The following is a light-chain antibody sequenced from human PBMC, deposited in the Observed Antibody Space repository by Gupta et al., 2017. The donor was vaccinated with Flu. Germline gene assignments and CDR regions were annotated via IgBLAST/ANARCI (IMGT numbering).Light chain of an antibody. CDR2: LVT. CDR3: MQGAHWPWA. Sequence: SCRSSQGLVYRDGNTYLHWFQQRPGQSPRRLIYLVTKRDSGVPDRFSGSGSGTDFTLKIRRVEAEDVGVYFCMQGAHWPWAFGQGTKLEIK. V-gene: IGKV2-30*01. J-gene: IGKJ1*01. CDR1: QGLVYRDGNTY.